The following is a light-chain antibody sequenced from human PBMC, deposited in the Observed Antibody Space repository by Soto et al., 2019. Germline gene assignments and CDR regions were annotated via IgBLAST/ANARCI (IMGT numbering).Light chain of an antibody. CDR3: QQYFRPWT. J-gene: IGKJ1*01. CDR1: QSVLYSSNNKNY. V-gene: IGKV4-1*01. Sequence: DIVMTQSPDSLAVSLGERATINCKSSQSVLYSSNNKNYLAWYQQKPGQPPKLLIYWASTRESGVPDRFSGNGSGTDVTLTISSLQAEDVAVYYCQQYFRPWTFGQGTKVEIK. CDR2: WAS.